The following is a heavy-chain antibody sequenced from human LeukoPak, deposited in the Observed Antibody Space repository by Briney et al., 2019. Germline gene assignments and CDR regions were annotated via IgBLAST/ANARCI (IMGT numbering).Heavy chain of an antibody. J-gene: IGHJ4*02. V-gene: IGHV3-7*01. CDR1: GFTFSDYW. CDR2: IKPDGSEK. Sequence: PGGCLRLSCAVSGFTFSDYWVTWVRQAPGKGLGWVDKIKPDGSEKYYVDSGKGRFPISRDNAKNSLYLKMNSLRVEDTAVYYCASYLYWWSDLGYWGQGTLVTVSS. D-gene: IGHD2-8*02. CDR3: ASYLYWWSDLGY.